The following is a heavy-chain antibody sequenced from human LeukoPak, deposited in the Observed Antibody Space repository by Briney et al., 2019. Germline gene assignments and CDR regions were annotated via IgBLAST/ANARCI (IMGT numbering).Heavy chain of an antibody. CDR1: RFTFSSYA. D-gene: IGHD6-19*01. J-gene: IGHJ4*02. CDR3: AKDPVVYHGGSGWHYFDY. CDR2: IGGTGDRT. V-gene: IGHV3-23*01. Sequence: PGGSLRLSCAASRFTFSSYAMSWVRQAPGRGLEWVATIGGTGDRTYYADSVKGRSTISRDNSMDTLFLQMNSLKGEDTAVYYCAKDPVVYHGGSGWHYFDYWGQGTLVTVSS.